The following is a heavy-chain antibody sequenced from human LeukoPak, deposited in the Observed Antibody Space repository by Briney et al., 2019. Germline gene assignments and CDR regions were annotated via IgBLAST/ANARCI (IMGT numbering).Heavy chain of an antibody. CDR1: GFTFSSYA. V-gene: IGHV3-30*02. CDR3: AKEFGSPGVY. Sequence: GGALRLSCAASGFTFSSYAMSWVRQAPGKGLEWVAFIRPDRSDKYYGGSVKGRFTISRDNSENTLYLQMNSLRPEDTAVYYCAKEFGSPGVYWGQGTLVTVSS. D-gene: IGHD3-10*01. J-gene: IGHJ4*02. CDR2: IRPDRSDK.